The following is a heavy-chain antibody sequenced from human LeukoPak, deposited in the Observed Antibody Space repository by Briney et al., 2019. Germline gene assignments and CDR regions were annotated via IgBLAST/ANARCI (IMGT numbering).Heavy chain of an antibody. V-gene: IGHV4-30-2*05. D-gene: IGHD4-17*01. CDR3: ARETTVTPNWFDP. J-gene: IGHJ5*02. Sequence: PSETLSLTCTVSGGSISSGGYYWSWIRQPPGKGLEWIGYIYHSGSTYYNPSLKSRVTISVDTSKNQFSLKLSSVTAADTAVYYCARETTVTPNWFDPWGQGTLVTVSS. CDR2: IYHSGST. CDR1: GGSISSGGYY.